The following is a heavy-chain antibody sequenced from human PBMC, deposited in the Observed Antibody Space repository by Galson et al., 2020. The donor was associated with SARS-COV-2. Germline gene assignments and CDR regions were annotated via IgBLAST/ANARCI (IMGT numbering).Heavy chain of an antibody. CDR2: SKNRRNSYTT. CDR3: VRWSDGSGGY. CDR1: GFTLSDHY. J-gene: IGHJ4*02. V-gene: IGHV3-72*01. Sequence: TGGSLRLSCAASGFTLSDHYIDWVRQAPGKGLEWVARSKNRRNSYTTEYAASVNGRFTISRDDSKNSLYLQMNSLKTEDTAVYYWVRWSDGSGGYWGQGTLVTVAS. D-gene: IGHD2-15*01.